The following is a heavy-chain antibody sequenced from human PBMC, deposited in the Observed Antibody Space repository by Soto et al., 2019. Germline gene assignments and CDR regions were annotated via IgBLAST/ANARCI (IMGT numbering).Heavy chain of an antibody. J-gene: IGHJ4*02. D-gene: IGHD6-13*01. CDR3: AKENGYSSSWFEFDY. Sequence: GESLRLSCAASGFTFSSYAMSWVRQAPGKGLEWVSAISGSGGSTYYADSVKGRFTISRDNSKNTLYLQMNSLRAEDTAVYYCAKENGYSSSWFEFDYWGQGTLVTVSS. CDR2: ISGSGGST. V-gene: IGHV3-23*01. CDR1: GFTFSSYA.